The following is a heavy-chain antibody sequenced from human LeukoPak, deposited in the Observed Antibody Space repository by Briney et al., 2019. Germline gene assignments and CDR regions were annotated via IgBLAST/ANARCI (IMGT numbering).Heavy chain of an antibody. V-gene: IGHV3-30*03. D-gene: IGHD3-22*01. Sequence: GGSLRLSCAASGIIFSNYWMHWVRQAPGKGLEWVAVISYDGSNKYYADSVKGRFTISRDNSKNTLYLQMNSLRAEDTAVYYCARDQIVVVITTSGFDYWGQGTLVTVSS. J-gene: IGHJ4*02. CDR2: ISYDGSNK. CDR1: GIIFSNYW. CDR3: ARDQIVVVITTSGFDY.